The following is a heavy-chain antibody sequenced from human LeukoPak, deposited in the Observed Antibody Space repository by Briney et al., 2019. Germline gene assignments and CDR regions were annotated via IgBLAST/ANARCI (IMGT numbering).Heavy chain of an antibody. D-gene: IGHD5-18*01. CDR1: GGSISSYY. Sequence: SETLSLTCTVSGGSISSYYWSWIRQPPGKGLEWIGYIYYTGSTNYNPSFKSRVTTSVDTSKNQFSLKMSSVTAADTAVYYCARVDTAMAYYYYGMDVWGQGTTVTVSS. V-gene: IGHV4-59*01. J-gene: IGHJ6*02. CDR3: ARVDTAMAYYYYGMDV. CDR2: IYYTGST.